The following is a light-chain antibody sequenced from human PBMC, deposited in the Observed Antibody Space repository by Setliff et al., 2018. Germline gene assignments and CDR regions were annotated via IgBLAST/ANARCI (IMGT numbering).Light chain of an antibody. CDR3: HSYDSSLSEWF. V-gene: IGLV1-40*01. J-gene: IGLJ2*01. CDR1: SSNIGAGYD. CDR2: DNT. Sequence: QSALTQPPSVSGAPGQRVTISCTGSSSNIGAGYDVHWYQQLPGTAPKLLIYDNTIRASGVPDRFSASKSGTSASLAITGLQAEDEADYYCHSYDSSLSEWFFGGGTKSPS.